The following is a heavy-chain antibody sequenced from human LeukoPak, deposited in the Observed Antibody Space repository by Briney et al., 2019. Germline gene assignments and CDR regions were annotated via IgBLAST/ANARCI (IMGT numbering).Heavy chain of an antibody. V-gene: IGHV3-7*01. J-gene: IGHJ4*02. CDR3: ARGDSSSKIDY. Sequence: GGSLRLSCAAPGFTLNNYWVNWVRQAPGKGLEWVANIWEDGSQKYYVDSVKGRFTISRDNAKNSLYLQMNSLRAEDTAVYYCARGDSSSKIDYWGQGTLVTVSS. CDR2: IWEDGSQK. D-gene: IGHD6-6*01. CDR1: GFTLNNYW.